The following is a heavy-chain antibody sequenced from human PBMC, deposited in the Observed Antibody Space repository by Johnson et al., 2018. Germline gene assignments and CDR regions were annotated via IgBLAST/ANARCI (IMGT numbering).Heavy chain of an antibody. CDR3: ARLLRYDFWSAYQH. D-gene: IGHD3-3*01. CDR2: IYPGDSDT. V-gene: IGHV5-51*01. CDR1: GYSFTSYW. J-gene: IGHJ1*01. Sequence: EVQLVESGAEVKKPGESLKISCKGSGYSFTSYWIGWVRQMPGKGLEWMGIIYPGDSDTRYSPSFQGQGTISADKSISTAYLQCGSLKASDTPMYYCARLLRYDFWSAYQHWGQGTLVTVSS.